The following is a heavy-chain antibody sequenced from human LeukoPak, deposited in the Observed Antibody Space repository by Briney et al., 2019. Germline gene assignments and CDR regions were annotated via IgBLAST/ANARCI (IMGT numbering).Heavy chain of an antibody. V-gene: IGHV4-59*01. D-gene: IGHD3-10*01. Sequence: PSETLSLTCTVSGGSISSYYWSWIRQPPGKGLEWIGYIYYSGSTNYNPSLKNRVTISVDTSKNQFSLKLSSVTAADTAVYYCARGITYYYGSGRYYFDYWGQGTLVTVSS. CDR2: IYYSGST. CDR1: GGSISSYY. CDR3: ARGITYYYGSGRYYFDY. J-gene: IGHJ4*02.